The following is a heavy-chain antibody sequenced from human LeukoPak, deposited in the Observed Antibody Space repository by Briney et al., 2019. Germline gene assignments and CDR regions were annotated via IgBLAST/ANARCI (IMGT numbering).Heavy chain of an antibody. CDR2: IYRGGST. D-gene: IGHD4-23*01. J-gene: IGHJ4*02. CDR1: GFNVSSKY. CDR3: ARDLPVVY. Sequence: GGSLRLSCAASGFNVSSKYMSWVRQAPGKGLEWVSVIYRGGSTYYADSVKGRFTISRDNSKNSLYLQMNSLRAEDTAVYYCARDLPVVYWGQGTLVTVPS. V-gene: IGHV3-53*01.